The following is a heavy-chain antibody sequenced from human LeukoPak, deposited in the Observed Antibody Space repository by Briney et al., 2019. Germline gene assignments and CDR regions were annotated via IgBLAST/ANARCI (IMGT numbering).Heavy chain of an antibody. D-gene: IGHD3-10*01. CDR3: ANYVVYGSGKYYFDY. V-gene: IGHV4-39*01. CDR1: AGSVMSTSYY. CDR2: INYSAST. J-gene: IGHJ4*02. Sequence: PSETLSLTCTLAAGSVMSTSYYCSWIRQPPGKVLARIVSINYSASTYYNPSLKSRVTISVDTSENQFSLKLSSVTAADTAVYYCANYVVYGSGKYYFDYWGQGTLVTVSS.